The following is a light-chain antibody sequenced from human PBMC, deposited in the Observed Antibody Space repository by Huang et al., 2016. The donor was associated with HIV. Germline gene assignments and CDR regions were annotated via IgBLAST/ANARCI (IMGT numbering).Light chain of an antibody. CDR1: QSVGTY. Sequence: EIVMTQSPGTLSVSPGERASLSCRASQSVGTYLAWYQQKPGPAPRLLIDGASTRASGVPARFTGSGFGTEFTLTISSLQSEDFAVYYCQEYNDWPITFGPGTKVDIK. V-gene: IGKV3-15*01. CDR3: QEYNDWPIT. J-gene: IGKJ3*01. CDR2: GAS.